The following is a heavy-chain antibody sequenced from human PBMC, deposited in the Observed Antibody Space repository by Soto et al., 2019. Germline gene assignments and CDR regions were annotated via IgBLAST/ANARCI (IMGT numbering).Heavy chain of an antibody. CDR3: TTDDPINRS. Sequence: EVQLVESGGGLVKAGESLRVSCAASGFTFSNAWMSWVRQAPGKGLEWLGRIKSKTNGGTTDYAAPVKGRFSVSRDDSRDMLDLQMNSLKTEDTAVYYCTTDDPINRSWGQGTLVTVSS. CDR2: IKSKTNGGTT. V-gene: IGHV3-15*01. CDR1: GFTFSNAW. J-gene: IGHJ5*02.